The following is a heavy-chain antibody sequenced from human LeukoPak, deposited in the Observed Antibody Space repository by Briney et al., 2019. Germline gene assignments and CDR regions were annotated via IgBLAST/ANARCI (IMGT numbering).Heavy chain of an antibody. V-gene: IGHV1-18*01. CDR3: ARQHSSGYYSPHYYYGMDV. D-gene: IGHD3-22*01. CDR2: ISAYKGNT. Sequence: ASVKVSCKASGYTFTTYGISWVRQAPGQGLEWMGWISAYKGNTNYAQKLQGRVTMTTETSTSTAYMELRSLRSDDTAVYYRARQHSSGYYSPHYYYGMDVWGQGTTVTVSS. J-gene: IGHJ6*02. CDR1: GYTFTTYG.